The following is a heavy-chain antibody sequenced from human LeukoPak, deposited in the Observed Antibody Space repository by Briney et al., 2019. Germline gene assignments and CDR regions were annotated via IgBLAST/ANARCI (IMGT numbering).Heavy chain of an antibody. V-gene: IGHV3-48*01. D-gene: IGHD6-6*01. CDR2: VVSGSSTI. CDR3: AKDPPSDFGY. Sequence: PGGSLRLSCAASGFTFSSYSMNWVRQSPGKGLEWVSYVVSGSSTIYYADSVKGRFTISRDNSKNTLYLQMNSLRAEDTAVYYCAKDPPSDFGYWGQGTLVTVSS. J-gene: IGHJ4*02. CDR1: GFTFSSYS.